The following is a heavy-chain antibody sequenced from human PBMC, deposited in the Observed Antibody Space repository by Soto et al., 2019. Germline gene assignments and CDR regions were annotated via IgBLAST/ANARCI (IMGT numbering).Heavy chain of an antibody. J-gene: IGHJ5*02. CDR3: ARSISAAATYNWFDH. D-gene: IGHD6-13*01. CDR1: GDSVSINSAA. CDR2: TYYRSKWYN. Sequence: SQTLSLTCVISGDSVSINSAAWNLIRQSPSRGLEWLGRTYYRSKWYNDYAVSVKSRITINPDTSRNQFSLQLNSVIPEDTAVYYCARSISAAATYNWFDHWGQGTLVTVSS. V-gene: IGHV6-1*01.